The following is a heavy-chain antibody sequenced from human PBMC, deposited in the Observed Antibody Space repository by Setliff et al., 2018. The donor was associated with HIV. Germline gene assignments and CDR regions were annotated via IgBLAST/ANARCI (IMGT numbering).Heavy chain of an antibody. CDR2: VYYDAST. CDR3: ARGSWKDGAQGYFFDH. Sequence: SETLSLTCTVSGGSISSGSNYWSWIRQPPGKGLEWIGTVYYDASTIYTPSLNSRVIISVDTSKNQFSLSLRSVTAADTAVYYCARGSWKDGAQGYFFDHWGQGTLVTVSS. V-gene: IGHV4-61*01. J-gene: IGHJ4*02. CDR1: GGSISSGSNY. D-gene: IGHD1-1*01.